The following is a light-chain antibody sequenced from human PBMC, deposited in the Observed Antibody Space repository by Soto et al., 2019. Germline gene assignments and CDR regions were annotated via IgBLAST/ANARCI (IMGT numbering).Light chain of an antibody. CDR1: SGHSSYA. J-gene: IGLJ2*01. V-gene: IGLV4-69*01. CDR3: QTWGSGIVV. CDR2: LNSDGSH. Sequence: QLVLTQSPSASASLGASVKLTCTLSSGHSSYAIAWHQQQPEKGPRYLMNLNSDGSHTKGDGIPDRFSGSSSGAERYLPISSLQSEDEADYYCQTWGSGIVVFGGGTKLTVL.